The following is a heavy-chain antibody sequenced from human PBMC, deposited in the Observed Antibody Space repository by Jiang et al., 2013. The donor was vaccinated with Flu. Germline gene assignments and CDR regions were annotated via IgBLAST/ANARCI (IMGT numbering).Heavy chain of an antibody. CDR1: GGSFSGYY. Sequence: LLKPSETLSLTCAVYGGSFSGYYWSWIRQPPGKGLEWIGEINHSGSTNYNPSLKSRVTISVDTSKNQFSLKLSSVTAADTAVYYCARDPYPTVAFDYWGQGTLVTVSS. CDR3: ARDPYPTVAFDY. CDR2: INHSGST. V-gene: IGHV4-34*01. D-gene: IGHD4-23*01. J-gene: IGHJ4*02.